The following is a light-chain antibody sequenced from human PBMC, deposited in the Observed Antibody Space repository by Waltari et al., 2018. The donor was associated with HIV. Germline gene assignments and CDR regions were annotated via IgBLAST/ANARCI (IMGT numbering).Light chain of an antibody. CDR1: QSISNY. V-gene: IGKV1-39*01. Sequence: DIQMTQSPSSLSASVGDRVTITCRASQSISNYLNWFQQKPGKAPKLLIYGASSLQRGVPSTFSGGGSGTDFTLTISSLQPADFATYYCQQSYSTPLTFGGGTKVEIK. J-gene: IGKJ4*01. CDR2: GAS. CDR3: QQSYSTPLT.